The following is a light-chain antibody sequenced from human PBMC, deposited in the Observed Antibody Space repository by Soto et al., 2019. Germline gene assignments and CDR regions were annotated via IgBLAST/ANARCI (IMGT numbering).Light chain of an antibody. CDR2: DAS. CDR1: QSVSSN. J-gene: IGKJ4*01. CDR3: QQRSNWPFLT. V-gene: IGKV3-11*01. Sequence: EIVLTQSPATLSLSPGERATLSCRASQSVSSNLAWYQQKPGQAPRLLIYDASNRATGIQARFSGSGSGTDFTLTISSLEPEDFAVYYCQQRSNWPFLTFGGGTKVEIK.